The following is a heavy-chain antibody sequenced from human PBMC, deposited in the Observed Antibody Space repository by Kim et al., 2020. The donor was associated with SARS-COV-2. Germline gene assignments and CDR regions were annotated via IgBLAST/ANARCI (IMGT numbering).Heavy chain of an antibody. J-gene: IGHJ6*02. CDR2: ISADSSSK. Sequence: GGSLRLSCAASRFTFRNYSMIWVRQAPGKGLEWVSSISADSSSKYYADSVKDRFTISRDNAKNALYLQMNSLRAEDTAVYFCARDSAYGSGNYYNAPYYYYGMDVWGQGTTVTVSS. CDR3: ARDSAYGSGNYYNAPYYYYGMDV. D-gene: IGHD3-10*01. CDR1: RFTFRNYS. V-gene: IGHV3-21*01.